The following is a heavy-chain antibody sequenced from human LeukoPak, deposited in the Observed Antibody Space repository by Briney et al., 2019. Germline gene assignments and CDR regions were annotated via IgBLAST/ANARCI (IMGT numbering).Heavy chain of an antibody. D-gene: IGHD3-10*01. J-gene: IGHJ6*02. V-gene: IGHV3-21*01. CDR2: ISSSSYI. Sequence: PGGSLRLSCAASGFTFSSYSMNWVRQAPGKGLEWVSSISSSSYIYYADSVKGRFTISRDNAKNTLYLQMNSLRAEDTAVYYCARDGNPWFGELWTYGMDVWGQGTTVTVSS. CDR1: GFTFSSYS. CDR3: ARDGNPWFGELWTYGMDV.